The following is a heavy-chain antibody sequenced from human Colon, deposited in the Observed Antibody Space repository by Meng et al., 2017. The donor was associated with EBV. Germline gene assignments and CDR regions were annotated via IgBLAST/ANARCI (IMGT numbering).Heavy chain of an antibody. V-gene: IGHV3-53*01. CDR3: ARYGDYAPKD. CDR2: IYSGGGT. D-gene: IGHD4-17*01. J-gene: IGHJ4*02. Sequence: QCFGAEGGLVQPGGSLGLSCAASGFTVSSNYMTWVRQAPGKGLEWVSVIYSGGGTYLADSVKARFTISRDNSKNTLYLQMNSLRAEDTAVYYCARYGDYAPKDWGQGTLVTVSS. CDR1: GFTVSSNY.